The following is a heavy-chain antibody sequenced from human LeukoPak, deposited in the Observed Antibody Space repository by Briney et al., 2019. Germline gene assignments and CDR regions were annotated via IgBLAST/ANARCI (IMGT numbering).Heavy chain of an antibody. CDR3: ARFWPYGDSYFDY. D-gene: IGHD4-17*01. Sequence: GGSLRLSCAASGFTVSSNYMSWVRQAPGKGLEWVSVIYSGGSTDYADSVKGRFTISRDNSKNTLYLQMNSLRAEDTAVYYCARFWPYGDSYFDYRGQGTLVTVSS. J-gene: IGHJ4*02. CDR2: IYSGGST. V-gene: IGHV3-66*01. CDR1: GFTVSSNY.